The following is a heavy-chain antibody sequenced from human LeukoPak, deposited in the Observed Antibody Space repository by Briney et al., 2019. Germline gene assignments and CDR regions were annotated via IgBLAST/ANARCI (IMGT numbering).Heavy chain of an antibody. V-gene: IGHV3-23*01. J-gene: IGHJ4*02. D-gene: IGHD2-2*03. CDR1: GFTFSSYS. CDR2: ISGSGGRT. CDR3: AKLGDCSSTSCHDYFDY. Sequence: GGSLRLSCAASGFTFSSYSISWVRQAPGKGLEWVSAISGSGGRTYYADSVKGRFTISRDNSKNTLYLRMNSLRAEDTAVYYCAKLGDCSSTSCHDYFDYWGQGTLVTVSS.